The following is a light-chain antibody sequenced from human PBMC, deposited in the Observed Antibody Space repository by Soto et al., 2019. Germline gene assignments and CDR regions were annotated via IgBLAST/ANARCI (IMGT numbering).Light chain of an antibody. CDR2: AAS. CDR3: QQTHTTFT. V-gene: IGKV1-39*01. J-gene: IGKJ4*01. CDR1: QSISTY. Sequence: DIQMTQSPSSLSASVGDRVTITVRASQSISTYLNWYQQKPGKVPKLLIYAASSLQSGVPSRFSGSGSGTDFTLTISSLQPEDFATYYCQQTHTTFTFGGGTQVDIK.